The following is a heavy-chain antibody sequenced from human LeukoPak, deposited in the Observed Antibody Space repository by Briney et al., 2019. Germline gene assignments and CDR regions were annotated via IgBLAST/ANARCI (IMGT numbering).Heavy chain of an antibody. D-gene: IGHD3-10*01. CDR2: ILYDGSNK. V-gene: IGHV3-30*14. CDR3: ARDLRNYYGLESNY. J-gene: IGHJ4*02. Sequence: PGGSLRLSCAASGFTFSSYAMHWVREAPGKGLEWVSLILYDGSNKYYADSVKGRFTISRDNSKNTLYLQMNSLRAEDTAVYYCARDLRNYYGLESNYWGQGTLVTVSS. CDR1: GFTFSSYA.